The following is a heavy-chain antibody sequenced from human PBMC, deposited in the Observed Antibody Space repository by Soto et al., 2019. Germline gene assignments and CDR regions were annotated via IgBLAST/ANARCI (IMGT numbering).Heavy chain of an antibody. CDR2: ISSSGSTI. V-gene: IGHV3-48*03. CDR1: GFTFSSYE. CDR3: AVSDSSGWYFDFQH. J-gene: IGHJ1*01. D-gene: IGHD6-19*01. Sequence: EVQLVESGGGLVQPGGSLRLSCAASGFTFSSYEMNWVRQAPGKGLEWVSYISSSGSTIYYADSVKGRFTISRDNAKNSLYLQMNSLRAEDTAVYYCAVSDSSGWYFDFQHWGQGTLVTVSS.